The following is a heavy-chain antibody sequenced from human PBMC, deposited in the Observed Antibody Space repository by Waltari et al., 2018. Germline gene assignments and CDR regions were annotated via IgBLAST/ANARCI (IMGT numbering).Heavy chain of an antibody. D-gene: IGHD5-12*01. Sequence: QVQLVQSGAEVKKPGASVKVSCKASGYTFTGYYMHWVRQAPGQGLEWMGRINPTSGGTNYAQKFQGRVTMTRDTSISTAYMELSRLRSDDTAVYYCASSRPRDGYKHWGQGTLVTVSS. V-gene: IGHV1-2*06. CDR2: INPTSGGT. J-gene: IGHJ4*02. CDR1: GYTFTGYY. CDR3: ASSRPRDGYKH.